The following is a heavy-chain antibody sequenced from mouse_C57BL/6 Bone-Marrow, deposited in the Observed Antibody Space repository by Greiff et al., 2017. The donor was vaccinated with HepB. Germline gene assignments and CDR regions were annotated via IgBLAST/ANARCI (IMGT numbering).Heavy chain of an antibody. CDR1: GFTFSDYY. D-gene: IGHD1-1*01. CDR3: ARRLHYNYGSSTDYYAMDY. V-gene: IGHV5-12*01. CDR2: ISNGGGST. Sequence: EVKLVESGGGLVQPGGSLKLSCAASGFTFSDYYMYWVRQTPEKRLEWVAYISNGGGSTYYPDTVKGRFTISRDNAKNTLYLQMSRLKSEDTAMYYCARRLHYNYGSSTDYYAMDYWGQGTSVTVSS. J-gene: IGHJ4*01.